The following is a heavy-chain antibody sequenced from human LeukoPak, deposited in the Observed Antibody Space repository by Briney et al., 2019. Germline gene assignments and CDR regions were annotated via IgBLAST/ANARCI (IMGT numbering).Heavy chain of an antibody. CDR3: ARGSSGWYVRVGWFDP. V-gene: IGHV4-38-2*02. CDR1: GYSISSGYY. CDR2: IYHSGST. Sequence: PSETLSLTCTVSGYSISSGYYWGWIRQPPGKGLEWIGSIYHSGSTYYNPSLKSRVTISVDTSKNQFSLKLSSVTAADTAVYYCARGSSGWYVRVGWFDPWGQGTLVTVSS. D-gene: IGHD6-19*01. J-gene: IGHJ5*02.